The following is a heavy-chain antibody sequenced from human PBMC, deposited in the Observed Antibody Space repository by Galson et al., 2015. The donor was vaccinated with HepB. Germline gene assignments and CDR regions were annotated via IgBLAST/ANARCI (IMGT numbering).Heavy chain of an antibody. CDR3: ARAQNCGSSCYIIDN. CDR1: GFTFSRHA. CDR2: ISNDGNKE. Sequence: SLRLSCAASGFTFSRHAVHWVRQAPGRRLEWVSIISNDGNKEHYADSVKGRFAVSRDNSKNTLFLQMNSLGPEDTAVYYCARAQNCGSSCYIIDNWGQGTLVTVSS. J-gene: IGHJ4*02. D-gene: IGHD2-15*01. V-gene: IGHV3-30*09.